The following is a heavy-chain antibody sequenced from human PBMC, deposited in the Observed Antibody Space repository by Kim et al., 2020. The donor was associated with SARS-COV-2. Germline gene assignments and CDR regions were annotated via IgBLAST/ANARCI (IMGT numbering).Heavy chain of an antibody. Sequence: ASVKVSCKASGYTFTSYAMHWVRQAPGQRLEWMGWINAGNGNTKYSQKFQGRVTITRDTSASTAYMELSSLGSEDTAVYYCARDGAITIFGVAVRDYYYYGMDVWGQGTTVTVSS. V-gene: IGHV1-3*01. CDR2: INAGNGNT. CDR1: GYTFTSYA. CDR3: ARDGAITIFGVAVRDYYYYGMDV. J-gene: IGHJ6*02. D-gene: IGHD3-3*01.